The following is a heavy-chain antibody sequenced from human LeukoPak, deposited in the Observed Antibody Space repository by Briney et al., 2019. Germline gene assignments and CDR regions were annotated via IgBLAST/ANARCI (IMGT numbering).Heavy chain of an antibody. D-gene: IGHD1-1*01. CDR1: GGSFSAYY. J-gene: IGHJ4*02. Sequence: PSETLSLTCAVYGGSFSAYYWSWIRQSPGKGLEWIAEINHRRDTNYNPSVKSRVSISVDTSKNQFSLKVTSLTAADTAVYYCARGPTISETGYYWGQGTLVTVSS. CDR3: ARGPTISETGYY. V-gene: IGHV4-34*01. CDR2: INHRRDT.